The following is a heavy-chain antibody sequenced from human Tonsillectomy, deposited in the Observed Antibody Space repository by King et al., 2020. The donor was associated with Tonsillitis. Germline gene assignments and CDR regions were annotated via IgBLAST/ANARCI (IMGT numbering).Heavy chain of an antibody. CDR1: GYSIDSGYY. CDR2: FYHSGST. V-gene: IGHV4-38-2*01. D-gene: IGHD6-13*01. J-gene: IGHJ4*02. Sequence: VQLQESGPGLVKPSETLSLTCAVSGYSIDSGYYWGWIRQPPGKGLEWIGSFYHSGSTYYNPPLKSRVTLSVDTSKNQFSLELSSVTAADTAVYYCARGYSVSWTNYFDYWGQGTLVTVSS. CDR3: ARGYSVSWTNYFDY.